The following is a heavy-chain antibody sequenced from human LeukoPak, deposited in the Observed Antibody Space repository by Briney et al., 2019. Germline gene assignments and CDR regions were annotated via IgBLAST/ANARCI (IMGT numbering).Heavy chain of an antibody. CDR2: IYSGGSI. V-gene: IGHV3-53*01. J-gene: IGHJ4*02. Sequence: GGSLRLSCAASGFTVSSNYMNWVRQAPGKGLEWVSVIYSGGSIYHADSVKGRFTISRDNSKNTLYLQMDSLRAEDMAVYYCARDSVGAGYSDYWGQGTLVTVSS. CDR3: ARDSVGAGYSDY. D-gene: IGHD1-26*01. CDR1: GFTVSSNY.